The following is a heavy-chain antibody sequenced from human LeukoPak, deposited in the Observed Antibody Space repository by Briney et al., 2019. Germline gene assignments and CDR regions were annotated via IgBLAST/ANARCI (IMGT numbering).Heavy chain of an antibody. CDR2: IYHSGST. V-gene: IGHV4-4*02. CDR3: ARDMGYYGSGSYSRAFDI. Sequence: EPSETLSLTCAVSGGSISSSNWWSWVRQPPGKGLEWIGEIYHSGSTNYNPSLKSRVTISVDKSKNQFSLKLSSVTAADTAVYYCARDMGYYGSGSYSRAFDIWGQGTMVTVSS. CDR1: GGSISSSNW. J-gene: IGHJ3*02. D-gene: IGHD3-10*01.